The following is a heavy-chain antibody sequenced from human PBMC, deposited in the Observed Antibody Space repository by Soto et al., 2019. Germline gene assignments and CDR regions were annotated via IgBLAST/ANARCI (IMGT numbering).Heavy chain of an antibody. CDR2: ITGTSAFT. J-gene: IGHJ4*02. D-gene: IGHD3-16*01. V-gene: IGHV3-21*01. CDR1: GFVFSDFQ. Sequence: GGSLRLSCAASGFVFSDFQFNWVRQAPGGGLEWLSSITGTSAFTEYAESIEGRFTISRDNPNKLLFLHMDNLRPEDTAVYYCVRDNLAFQGAFDLWGQGTLVTVS. CDR3: VRDNLAFQGAFDL.